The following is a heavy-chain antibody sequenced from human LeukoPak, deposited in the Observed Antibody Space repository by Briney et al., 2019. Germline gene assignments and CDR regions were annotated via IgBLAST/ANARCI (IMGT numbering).Heavy chain of an antibody. J-gene: IGHJ4*02. D-gene: IGHD3-9*01. CDR3: AKSADTYYDISTGYYTLYYFDY. CDR1: GFTFSSYA. V-gene: IGHV3-23*01. Sequence: AGGSLRLSCAASGFTFSSYAMSWVRQAPGKGLEWVSAISGSGGSTYYADSVKGRFTISRDNSKNTLYLQMNSLRAEDTAVYYCAKSADTYYDISTGYYTLYYFDYWGQGTLVTVSS. CDR2: ISGSGGST.